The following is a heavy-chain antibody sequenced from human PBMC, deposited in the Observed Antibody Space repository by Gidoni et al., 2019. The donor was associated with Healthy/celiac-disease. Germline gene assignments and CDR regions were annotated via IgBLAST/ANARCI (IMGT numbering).Heavy chain of an antibody. CDR3: ARARRGWVIAAHSNWFDP. CDR1: GGPSSSFA. V-gene: IGHV1-69*01. Sequence: QVQLVQSGADVKKPGSSVKVSCKASGGPSSSFAISWVRQAPGQGLEWMGGIIRIFGTANYAKKFQGRVTITADESTSTAYVELSSLRSEDTAVYYCARARRGWVIAAHSNWFDPWGQGTLVTVSS. D-gene: IGHD6-13*01. CDR2: IIRIFGTA. J-gene: IGHJ5*02.